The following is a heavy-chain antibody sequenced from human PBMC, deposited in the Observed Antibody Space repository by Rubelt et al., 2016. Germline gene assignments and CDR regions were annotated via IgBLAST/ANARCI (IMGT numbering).Heavy chain of an antibody. D-gene: IGHD6-6*01. CDR3: ARLSQQLGQYYYYYYMDV. CDR1: GGSFSGYY. CDR2: INHSGST. J-gene: IGHJ6*03. Sequence: QVQLQQWGAGLLKPSETLSLTCAVYGGSFSGYYWSWIRQPPGKGLEWIGEINHSGSTNYNPSLKRRVTISVDTSKNQFSLKLSSVTAADTAVYYCARLSQQLGQYYYYYYMDVWGKGTTVTVSS. V-gene: IGHV4-34*01.